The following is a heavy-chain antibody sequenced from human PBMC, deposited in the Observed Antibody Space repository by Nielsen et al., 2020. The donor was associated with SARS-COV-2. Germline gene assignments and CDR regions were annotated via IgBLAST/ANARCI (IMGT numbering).Heavy chain of an antibody. J-gene: IGHJ3*02. CDR2: IGTGTDT. CDR3: ARDPGYDSGGYYYDDGFDI. D-gene: IGHD3-22*01. V-gene: IGHV3-13*01. CDR1: GFTFSNFD. Sequence: GESLKISCAASGFTFSNFDMHWVRQTRGKGMEWVSTIGTGTDTYYPDSVKGRFTVSRDNSKNTLYLQMNSLRAEDTAVYWCARDPGYDSGGYYYDDGFDIWGQGTMVTV.